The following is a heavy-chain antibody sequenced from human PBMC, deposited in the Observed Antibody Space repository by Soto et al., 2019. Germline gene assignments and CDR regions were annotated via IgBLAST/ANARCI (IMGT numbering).Heavy chain of an antibody. CDR2: ISSSSSYI. D-gene: IGHD3-3*01. V-gene: IGHV3-21*01. CDR3: ARDFGSGYDAFDI. J-gene: IGHJ3*02. Sequence: EVQLVESGGGLVKPGGSLRLSCAASGFTFSSYSMNWVRQAPGKGLEWVSSISSSSSYIYYADSVKGRFTISRDNAKNSLDPEMERLRGEDNAGEYCARDFGSGYDAFDIWGQGTMVTVSS. CDR1: GFTFSSYS.